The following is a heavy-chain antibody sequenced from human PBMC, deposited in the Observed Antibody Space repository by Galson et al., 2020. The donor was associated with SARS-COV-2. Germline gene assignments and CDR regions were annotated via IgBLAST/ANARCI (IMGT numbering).Heavy chain of an antibody. CDR1: GGSFSGYY. V-gene: IGHV4-34*01. Sequence: SETLSLTCAVYGGSFSGYYWSWIRQPPGKGLEWIGEINHSGSTNYNPSLKSRVTISVDTSKNQLSLKLSSVTAADTAVYYCARGQAILYYYYYYMDVWGKGTTVTVSS. CDR2: INHSGST. J-gene: IGHJ6*03. CDR3: ARGQAILYYYYYYMDV.